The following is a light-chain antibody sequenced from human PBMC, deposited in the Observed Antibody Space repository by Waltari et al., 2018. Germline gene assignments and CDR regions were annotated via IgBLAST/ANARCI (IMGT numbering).Light chain of an antibody. J-gene: IGLJ2*01. CDR1: SSYVGSYNY. CDR3: SSYAGRNNLV. V-gene: IGLV2-8*01. CDR2: EVS. Sequence: QSALTQPPSASGSPGQSVTISCTGTSSYVGSYNYVSWYQQHPGKAPKLMIYEVSKRPSGVPVRFYGSKSGNTTSLTVSGLQAEDETDYYCSSYAGRNNLVYGGGTKRTVL.